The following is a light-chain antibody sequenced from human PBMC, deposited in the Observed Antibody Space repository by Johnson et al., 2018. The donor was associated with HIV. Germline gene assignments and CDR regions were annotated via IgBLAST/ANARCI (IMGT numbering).Light chain of an antibody. CDR2: ENN. J-gene: IGLJ1*01. CDR1: SYNIGNSY. Sequence: QSVLTQPPSVSAAPGQKVTISCSGSSYNIGNSYVSWYQQLPGTAPKLLIYENNKRPSGIPDRFSGSKSGTSATLGITGLQTGEEADYYCGTWDTSLSAPSVFATVTQCTVL. CDR3: GTWDTSLSAPSV. V-gene: IGLV1-51*02.